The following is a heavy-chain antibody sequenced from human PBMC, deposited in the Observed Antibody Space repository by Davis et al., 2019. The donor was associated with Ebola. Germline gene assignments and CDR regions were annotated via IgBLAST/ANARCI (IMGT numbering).Heavy chain of an antibody. D-gene: IGHD5-12*01. V-gene: IGHV3-73*01. CDR2: IRSKANSYAT. CDR3: TSRGVATRN. J-gene: IGHJ4*02. CDR1: GFTFSGSA. Sequence: GESLKISCAASGFTFSGSAMHWVRQASGKGLEWVGRIRSKANSYATAYAASVKGRFTISRDDSKNTAYLQMNSLKTEDTAVYYCTSRGVATRNWGQGTLVTVSS.